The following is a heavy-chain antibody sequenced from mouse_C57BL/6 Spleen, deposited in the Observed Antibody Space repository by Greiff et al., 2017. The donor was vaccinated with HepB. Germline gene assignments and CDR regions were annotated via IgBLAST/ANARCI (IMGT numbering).Heavy chain of an antibody. Sequence: QVHVKQSGAELVRPGASVTLSCKASGYTFTDYEMHWVKQTPVHGLEWIGAIDPETGGTAYNQKFKGKAILTADKSSSTAYMELRSLTSEDSAVYYCTRSNYYDPDYWGQGTTLTVSS. V-gene: IGHV1-15*01. J-gene: IGHJ2*01. CDR1: GYTFTDYE. CDR2: IDPETGGT. D-gene: IGHD2-4*01. CDR3: TRSNYYDPDY.